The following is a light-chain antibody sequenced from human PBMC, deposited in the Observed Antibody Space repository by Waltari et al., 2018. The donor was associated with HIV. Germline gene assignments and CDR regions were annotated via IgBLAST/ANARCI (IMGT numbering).Light chain of an antibody. CDR2: DVS. J-gene: IGLJ1*01. V-gene: IGLV2-23*02. Sequence: QSALTQPASVSGSPGQSITISCPGTRSDVGNYNYVSWYQQHPGKVPKLMIYDVSKRPSGVSNRLSGSKSGNTASLTISGLQAEDEADYYCCSYAGTNTYVFGSGTKVTVL. CDR3: CSYAGTNTYV. CDR1: RSDVGNYNY.